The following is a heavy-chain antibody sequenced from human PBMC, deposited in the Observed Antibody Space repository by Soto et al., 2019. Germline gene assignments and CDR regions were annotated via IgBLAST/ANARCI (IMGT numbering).Heavy chain of an antibody. D-gene: IGHD5-18*01. Sequence: SETLSLTCTVSGGSISSGDYYWSWIRQPPGKGLEWIGYIYYSGSTYYNPSLKSRVTISVDTSKNQFSLKLSSVTAADTAVYYCARGSGYGTPFDYWGQGTLVTVSS. CDR3: ARGSGYGTPFDY. CDR1: GGSISSGDYY. CDR2: IYYSGST. J-gene: IGHJ4*02. V-gene: IGHV4-30-4*01.